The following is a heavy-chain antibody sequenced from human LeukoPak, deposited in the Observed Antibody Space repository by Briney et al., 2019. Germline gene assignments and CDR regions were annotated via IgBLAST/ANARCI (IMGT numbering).Heavy chain of an antibody. J-gene: IGHJ4*02. Sequence: GSLRLSCAASGFTFSSYSMNWVRQAPGKGLEWVSSISSSSSYIYYADSVKGRFTISRDNAKNSLYLQMNSLRAEDTAVYYCARACRSIAAAANYWGRGTLVTVSS. CDR3: ARACRSIAAAANY. CDR2: ISSSSSYI. V-gene: IGHV3-21*01. D-gene: IGHD6-13*01. CDR1: GFTFSSYS.